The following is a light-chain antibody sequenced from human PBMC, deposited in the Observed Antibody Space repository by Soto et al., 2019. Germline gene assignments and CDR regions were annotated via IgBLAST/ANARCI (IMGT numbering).Light chain of an antibody. CDR3: SSYTSSNTWV. J-gene: IGLJ3*02. CDR2: EVS. V-gene: IGLV2-14*01. Sequence: QSALTQPASVSGSPGQSITISCTGTSSDVGGYNYVSWYQQLPGRAPQVIVYEVSHRPSGVPNRFSGSKSGNTASLTISGLQAEDEADYYCSSYTSSNTWVFGGGTKLTVL. CDR1: SSDVGGYNY.